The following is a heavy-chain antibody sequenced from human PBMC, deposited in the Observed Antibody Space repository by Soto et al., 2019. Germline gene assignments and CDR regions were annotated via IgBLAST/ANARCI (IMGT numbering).Heavy chain of an antibody. Sequence: SVKVSCKASGGTFSSYAISWVRQAPGQGLECMGGIIPIFGTANYAQKFQGRVTITADESTSTAYMELSSLRSEDTAVYYCARGFRHDYGDYVFDPWGQGTLVTVSS. CDR3: ARGFRHDYGDYVFDP. V-gene: IGHV1-69*13. CDR2: IIPIFGTA. J-gene: IGHJ5*02. CDR1: GGTFSSYA. D-gene: IGHD4-17*01.